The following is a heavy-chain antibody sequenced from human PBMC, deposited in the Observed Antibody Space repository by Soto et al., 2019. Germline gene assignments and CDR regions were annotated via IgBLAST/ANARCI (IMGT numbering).Heavy chain of an antibody. CDR3: ARDKVTGLFDY. CDR1: GGSFSGYY. D-gene: IGHD2-8*02. J-gene: IGHJ4*02. CDR2: INHSGRT. Sequence: QVQLQQWGAGLLKPSETLSLTCAVYGGSFSGYYWTWIRQPPGTGLEWIGEINHSGRTNYNPSLNXXVTIPVDTSKNQFSLKLTSVTAADPDVYCCARDKVTGLFDYGGQGTLVTVSS. V-gene: IGHV4-34*01.